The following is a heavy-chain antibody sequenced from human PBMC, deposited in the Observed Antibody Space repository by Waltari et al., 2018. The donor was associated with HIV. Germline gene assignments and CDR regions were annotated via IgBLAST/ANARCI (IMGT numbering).Heavy chain of an antibody. Sequence: QVQLVESGGGVVQPGRSLRLSCAASGFLFSNYGMHWVRQAPGKGLEWVAVIWFDGNHKYYSDSVKGRFTISRDNSKDTVDLQMNSLRTEDTGVYYCARGDIILMVYTIDYWGQGTLVSVSS. J-gene: IGHJ4*02. CDR3: ARGDIILMVYTIDY. V-gene: IGHV3-33*01. D-gene: IGHD2-8*01. CDR1: GFLFSNYG. CDR2: IWFDGNHK.